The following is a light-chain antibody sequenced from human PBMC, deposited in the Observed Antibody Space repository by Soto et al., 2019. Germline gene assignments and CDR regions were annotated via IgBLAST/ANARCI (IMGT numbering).Light chain of an antibody. CDR1: SSDVGSYNL. J-gene: IGLJ1*01. V-gene: IGLV2-23*01. Sequence: QSALTQPASVSGSPGQSITISCTGTSSDVGSYNLVSWYQQHPGKAPKLMIYEGSKRPSGVSNRFSGSKSGSTASLTISGLQAEDEADYYCCSYAGSSTLGVFGTGTKVTVL. CDR2: EGS. CDR3: CSYAGSSTLGV.